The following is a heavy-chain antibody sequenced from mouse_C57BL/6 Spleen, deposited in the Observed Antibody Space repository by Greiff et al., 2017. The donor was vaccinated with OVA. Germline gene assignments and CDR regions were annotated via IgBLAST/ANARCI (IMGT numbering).Heavy chain of an antibody. CDR2: IDPSDSYT. CDR1: GYTFTSYW. CDR3: ARRGYYYGSSPFDY. Sequence: QVQLQQPGAELVMPGASVKLSCKASGYTFTSYWMHWVKQRPGQGLEWIGEIDPSDSYTNYNQKFEGKSTLTVDKSSSTAYMQLSSLTSEDSAVYYCARRGYYYGSSPFDYWGQGTTLTVSS. J-gene: IGHJ2*01. V-gene: IGHV1-69*01. D-gene: IGHD1-1*01.